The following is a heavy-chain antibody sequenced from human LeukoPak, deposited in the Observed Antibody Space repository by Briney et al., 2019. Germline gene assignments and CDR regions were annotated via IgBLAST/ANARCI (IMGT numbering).Heavy chain of an antibody. CDR1: GGTFSSYA. CDR2: IIPIFGTA. J-gene: IGHJ4*02. CDR3: ARALAAAGSNLYFDY. D-gene: IGHD6-13*01. V-gene: IGHV1-69*01. Sequence: SVKVSCKASGGTFSSYAISWVRQAPGQGLEWMGGIIPIFGTANYAQKFQGRVTITADESTSTAYMELSSLRSEDTAVYYCARALAAAGSNLYFDYWGQGALVTVSS.